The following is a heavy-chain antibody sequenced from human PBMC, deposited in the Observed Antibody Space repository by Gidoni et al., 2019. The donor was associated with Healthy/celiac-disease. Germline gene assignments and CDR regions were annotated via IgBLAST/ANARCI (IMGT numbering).Heavy chain of an antibody. D-gene: IGHD3-10*01. Sequence: QAQLQESGLGLGKPSETLSLTGTASAGSISSYYWSWLRQPPGKGLEWIGYIYYSGRTNYNPSLKSRVTISVDTSKNQFSLKLSSVTAADTAVYYCARGRPRGPDAFDIWGQGTMVTVSS. V-gene: IGHV4-59*01. CDR1: AGSISSYY. CDR2: IYYSGRT. J-gene: IGHJ3*02. CDR3: ARGRPRGPDAFDI.